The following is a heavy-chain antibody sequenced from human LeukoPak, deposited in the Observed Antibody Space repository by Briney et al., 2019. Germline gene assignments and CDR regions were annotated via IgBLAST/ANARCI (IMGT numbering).Heavy chain of an antibody. Sequence: PGGSLRLSCAASGFSFSTTWMTWVRQAPGKGLEWVAVISYDGSNKYYADSVKGRFTISRDNSKNTLYLQMNSLRAEDTAVYYCAKGSSVVVITPLFDYWGQGTLVTVSS. CDR2: ISYDGSNK. CDR1: GFSFSTTW. V-gene: IGHV3-30*18. CDR3: AKGSSVVVITPLFDY. D-gene: IGHD3-22*01. J-gene: IGHJ4*02.